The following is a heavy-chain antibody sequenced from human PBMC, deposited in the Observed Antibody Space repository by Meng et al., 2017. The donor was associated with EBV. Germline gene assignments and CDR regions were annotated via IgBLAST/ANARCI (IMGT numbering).Heavy chain of an antibody. CDR1: GGPFSYHA. V-gene: IGHV1-69*01. CDR3: ASESGRGYTPDY. CDR2: FLPRLGAP. D-gene: IGHD3-10*01. Sequence: AEVKKPRSSMKVSCTITGGPFSYHAISWVRQAPGQGLEWLGGFLPRLGAPNYAQKFHGRVKITADESTSTHYMDLSSLRSEDTAIYYCASESGRGYTPDYWGQGTLVTVSS. J-gene: IGHJ4*02.